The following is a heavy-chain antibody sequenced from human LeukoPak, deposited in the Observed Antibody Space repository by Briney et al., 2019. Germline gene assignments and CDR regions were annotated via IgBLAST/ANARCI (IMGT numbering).Heavy chain of an antibody. V-gene: IGHV3-7*01. D-gene: IGHD3-16*01. CDR2: IGYVGGEK. CDR3: ARGRGWVDY. J-gene: IGHJ4*02. Sequence: GGSLRLSCAASGFTFSNYGLSWVRQAPGKGLEWVANIGYVGGEKYYVDSVKGRFTISRDNTKNSLFLQMNSLRVDDMAVYYCARGRGWVDYWGQGTLVTVSS. CDR1: GFTFSNYG.